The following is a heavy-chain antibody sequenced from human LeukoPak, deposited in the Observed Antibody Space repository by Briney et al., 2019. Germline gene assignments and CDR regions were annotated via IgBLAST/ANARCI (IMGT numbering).Heavy chain of an antibody. CDR2: ISGSGGST. V-gene: IGHV3-23*01. CDR3: AKGRDGYNSVFDY. Sequence: GGSLRLSCAASGFTFSSYGMSWVRQAPGKGLEWVSAISGSGGSTYYADSVKGRFTISRDNSKNTLYLQMNSLRAEDTAVYYCAKGRDGYNSVFDYWGQGTLVTVSS. J-gene: IGHJ4*02. D-gene: IGHD5-24*01. CDR1: GFTFSSYG.